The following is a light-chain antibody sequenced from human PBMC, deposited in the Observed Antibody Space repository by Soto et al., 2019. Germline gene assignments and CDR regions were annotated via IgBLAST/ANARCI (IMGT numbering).Light chain of an antibody. CDR1: SSNIGAGYD. V-gene: IGLV1-40*01. CDR3: QSYDSSLSGYV. CDR2: GNS. J-gene: IGLJ1*01. Sequence: QSVLTQPPSVSGAPGQRVTISCTGSSSNIGAGYDVHWYQQLPGTAPKVLIYGNSNRPSGVPDRFSGSKSGTSASLAIIGLQAEDEADYYCQSYDSSLSGYVFGTGTKLTVL.